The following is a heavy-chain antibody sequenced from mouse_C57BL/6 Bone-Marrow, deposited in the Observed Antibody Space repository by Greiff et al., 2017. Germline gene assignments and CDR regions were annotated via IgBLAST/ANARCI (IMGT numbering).Heavy chain of an antibody. CDR1: GFTFSSYG. J-gene: IGHJ2*01. D-gene: IGHD1-1*01. V-gene: IGHV5-6*01. CDR3: ARWGYGRREFDY. Sequence: EVHLVESGGDLVKPGGSLKLSCAASGFTFSSYGMSWVRQTPDKRLEWVATISSGGSYTYYPDSVKGRFTISRDNAKNTLYLQMSSLKSEDTAMYYCARWGYGRREFDYWGQGTTLTGSS. CDR2: ISSGGSYT.